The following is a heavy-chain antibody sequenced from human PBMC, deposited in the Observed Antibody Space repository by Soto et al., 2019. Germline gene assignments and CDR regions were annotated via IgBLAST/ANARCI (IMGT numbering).Heavy chain of an antibody. CDR1: GYSFTSYW. CDR2: IYPGDSDT. Sequence: GESLKISCKGSGYSFTSYWIGWVRQMPGKGLEWMGIIYPGDSDTRYSPSFQGQVTISADKSISTAYLQWSSLKASDTAMYYCARHPPPGELWQYYYYYGMDVWGQGTTVTVSS. V-gene: IGHV5-51*01. J-gene: IGHJ6*02. CDR3: ARHPPPGELWQYYYYYGMDV. D-gene: IGHD3-10*01.